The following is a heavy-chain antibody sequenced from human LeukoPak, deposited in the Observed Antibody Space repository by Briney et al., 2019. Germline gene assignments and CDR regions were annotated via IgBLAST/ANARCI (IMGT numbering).Heavy chain of an antibody. J-gene: IGHJ6*03. V-gene: IGHV1-46*01. CDR2: INPSGGST. CDR1: GYTFTSYY. D-gene: IGHD2-15*01. CDR3: ASTPGRQDYYYYMDV. Sequence: ASVKVSCKASGYTFTSYYMHWVRQAPGQGLEWMGIINPSGGSTSYAQKFQGRVTMTRDTSTSTVYMELSSLRSEDTAVYYCASTPGRQDYYYYMDVWGKGNTVTVSS.